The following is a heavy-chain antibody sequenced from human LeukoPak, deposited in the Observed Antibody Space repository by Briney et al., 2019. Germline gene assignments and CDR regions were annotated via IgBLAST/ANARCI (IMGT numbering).Heavy chain of an antibody. CDR3: ASQYRSSWYERRFRDYTDY. V-gene: IGHV4-39*01. Sequence: PSETLSLTCTVSGGSISSSSYYWGWIRQPPGKGLEWIGSIYYSGSTYYNPSLKSRVTISVDTSKNQFSLKLSSVTAADTNIYYCASQYRSSWYERRFRDYTDYWGQGTLVTVSS. CDR2: IYYSGST. D-gene: IGHD6-13*01. CDR1: GGSISSSSYY. J-gene: IGHJ4*02.